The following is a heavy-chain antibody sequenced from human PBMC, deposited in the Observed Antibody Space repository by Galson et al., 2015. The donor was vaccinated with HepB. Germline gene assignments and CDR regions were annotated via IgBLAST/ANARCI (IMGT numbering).Heavy chain of an antibody. J-gene: IGHJ4*02. CDR3: ARASRSSYSSSWYGPGNY. CDR1: GYAFTTYG. V-gene: IGHV1-18*01. Sequence: SVKVSCKASGYAFTTYGISWVRQAPGQGLEWMGWISADSGNKNYAQKLQGRVTMTTDTSTSTAYMELRSLRSDDTAVYYCARASRSSYSSSWYGPGNYWGQGTLVTVSS. D-gene: IGHD6-13*01. CDR2: ISADSGNK.